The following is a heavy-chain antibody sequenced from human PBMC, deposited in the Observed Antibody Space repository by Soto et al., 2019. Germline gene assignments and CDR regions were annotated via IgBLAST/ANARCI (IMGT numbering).Heavy chain of an antibody. CDR2: ISAYNGNT. CDR1: GYTFTSYG. J-gene: IGHJ4*02. CDR3: ASTYYDFWSGYYWYFDY. D-gene: IGHD3-3*01. Sequence: QVQLVQSGAEVKKPGASVKVSCKASGYTFTSYGISWVRQAPGQGLEWMGWISAYNGNTNYAQKLQGRVTMTTDTSTSTAYMELRGLRSDDTAVYYCASTYYDFWSGYYWYFDYWGQGTLVTVSS. V-gene: IGHV1-18*01.